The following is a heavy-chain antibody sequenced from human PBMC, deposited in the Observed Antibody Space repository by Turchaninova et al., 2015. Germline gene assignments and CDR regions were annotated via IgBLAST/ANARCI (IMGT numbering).Heavy chain of an antibody. CDR2: SSSSGGST. V-gene: IGHV3-64*02. CDR1: GFTFSSYA. Sequence: EVQLVESGEGLVQPGGSLRLSCAASGFTFSSYAMNWVRKAPGTGLEDVSASSSSGGSTYYADYVKGRFTISRDNSKNSLYLQMGSLRAEDMAVYYCARVLVGGALDYWGQGTLVTVSS. J-gene: IGHJ4*02. CDR3: ARVLVGGALDY. D-gene: IGHD2-15*01.